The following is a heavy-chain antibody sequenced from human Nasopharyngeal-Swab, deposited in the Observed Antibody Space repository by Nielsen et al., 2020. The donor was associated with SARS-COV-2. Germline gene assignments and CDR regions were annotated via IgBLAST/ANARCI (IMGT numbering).Heavy chain of an antibody. V-gene: IGHV3-30*03. CDR2: ISYDGSNK. CDR3: ARGDHSSSPGYYYGMDV. Sequence: GESLKISCAASGFTFSSYGMHWVRQAPGKGLEWVAVISYDGSNKYYADSVKGRFTISRDNSKNTLYLQMNSLRAEDTAVYYCARGDHSSSPGYYYGMDVWGQGTTVTVSS. CDR1: GFTFSSYG. D-gene: IGHD6-6*01. J-gene: IGHJ6*02.